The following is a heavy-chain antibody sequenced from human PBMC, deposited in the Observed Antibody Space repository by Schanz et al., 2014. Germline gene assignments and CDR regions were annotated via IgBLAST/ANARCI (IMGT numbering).Heavy chain of an antibody. J-gene: IGHJ4*02. V-gene: IGHV1-18*01. CDR2: ISAYNGNT. CDR1: GGTFSSFG. Sequence: QVQLIQSGAEVKKPGSSVKVSCKASGGTFSSFGINWVRQAPGQGLEWMGWISAYNGNTNYAQKLQGRVTMTTDTSTSTAYMELRSLRSDDTAVYYCARGGYSSGWYDRDIAHFDYWGQGTLXTVSS. CDR3: ARGGYSSGWYDRDIAHFDY. D-gene: IGHD6-19*01.